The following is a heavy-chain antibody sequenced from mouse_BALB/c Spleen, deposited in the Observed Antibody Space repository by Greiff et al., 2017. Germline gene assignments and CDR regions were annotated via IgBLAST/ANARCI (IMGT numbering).Heavy chain of an antibody. CDR3: ARDYGSSGDFDY. CDR2: ISYSGST. Sequence: DVKLQESGPGLVKPSQSLSLTCTVTGYSITSDYAWNWIRQFPGNKLEWMGYISYSGSTSYNPSLKSRISITRDTSKNQFFLQLNSVTTEDTATYYCARDYGSSGDFDYWGQGTTLTVSS. J-gene: IGHJ2*01. D-gene: IGHD1-1*01. CDR1: GYSITSDYA. V-gene: IGHV3-2*02.